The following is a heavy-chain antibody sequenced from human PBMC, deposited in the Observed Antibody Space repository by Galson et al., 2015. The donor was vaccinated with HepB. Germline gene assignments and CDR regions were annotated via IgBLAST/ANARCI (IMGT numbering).Heavy chain of an antibody. V-gene: IGHV2-70*04. CDR2: IDWDDDK. D-gene: IGHD6-19*01. CDR1: GFSLSTSGMR. J-gene: IGHJ3*02. Sequence: PALVKPTQTLTLTCTFSGFSLSTSGMRVSWIRQPPGKALEWLARIDWDDDKFYSTSLETRLTISKDTSKNQVVLTMTNMDPVDTATYYCARIGGAGTRDAFDIWGQGTMVTVSS. CDR3: ARIGGAGTRDAFDI.